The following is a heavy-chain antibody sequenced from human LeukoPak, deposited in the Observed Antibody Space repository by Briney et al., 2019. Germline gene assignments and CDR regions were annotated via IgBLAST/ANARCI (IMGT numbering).Heavy chain of an antibody. Sequence: SVKVSFKASGYTFTGYYMHWVRQAPGQGLEWMGWINPNSGGRTYAQKFQGRVTMTRDTSISTAYMELSRLRSDDTAVYYCARELLRVTMVRGVMRGRHNWFDPWGQGTLVTVSS. CDR2: INPNSGGR. J-gene: IGHJ5*02. CDR1: GYTFTGYY. D-gene: IGHD3-10*01. V-gene: IGHV1-2*02. CDR3: ARELLRVTMVRGVMRGRHNWFDP.